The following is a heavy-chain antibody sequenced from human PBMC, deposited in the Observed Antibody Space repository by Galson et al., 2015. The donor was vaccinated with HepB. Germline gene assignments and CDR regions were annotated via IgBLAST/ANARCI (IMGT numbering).Heavy chain of an antibody. CDR3: ALAYCGGDCYSVKRYYYYGMDV. CDR1: GGSFSSYA. Sequence: SVKVSCKASGGSFSSYAINWVRQAPGQGLEWMGGIITIFGTANDAQKFQDRVTITADKVPXTAYMEXSSLRSEDTAVYYCALAYCGGDCYSVKRYYYYGMDVWGXXXTXTV. J-gene: IGHJ6*02. D-gene: IGHD2-21*02. V-gene: IGHV1-69*06. CDR2: IITIFGTA.